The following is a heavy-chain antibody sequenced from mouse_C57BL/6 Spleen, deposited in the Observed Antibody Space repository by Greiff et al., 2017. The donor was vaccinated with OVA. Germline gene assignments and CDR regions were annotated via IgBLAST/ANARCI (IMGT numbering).Heavy chain of an antibody. V-gene: IGHV5-17*01. Sequence: EVQAVESGGGLVKPGGSLKLPCAASGFTFSDYGMHWVRQAPEKGLEWVSYISSGSITIYYADTVKGRFTISRDNAKNTLFLQMTGLRSEDTDMFYSARGPYYAMDYWGQVTSVTVSS. CDR2: ISSGSITI. CDR3: ARGPYYAMDY. J-gene: IGHJ4*01. CDR1: GFTFSDYG.